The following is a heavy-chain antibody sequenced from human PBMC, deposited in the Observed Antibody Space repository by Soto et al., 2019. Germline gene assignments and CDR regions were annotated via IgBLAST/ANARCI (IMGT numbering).Heavy chain of an antibody. Sequence: PSETLSLTCTVSGGSISSSSYYWGWLRQPPGKGLEWIGSIYYSGSTYYNPSLKSRVTISVDTSKNQFSLKLSSVTAADTAVYYCARGAPVVNDYWGQGTLVTVST. CDR2: IYYSGST. CDR1: GGSISSSSYY. V-gene: IGHV4-39*07. D-gene: IGHD3-22*01. CDR3: ARGAPVVNDY. J-gene: IGHJ4*02.